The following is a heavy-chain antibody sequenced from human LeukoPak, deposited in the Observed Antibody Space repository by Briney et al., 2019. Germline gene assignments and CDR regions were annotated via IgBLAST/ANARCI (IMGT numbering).Heavy chain of an antibody. CDR3: ARDGGYCTNVVCYTGYLDL. J-gene: IGHJ2*01. D-gene: IGHD2-8*01. Sequence: PSETLSLTCTVSGGSISSHYWSWIRQPPGKGLEWIGYIYYSGSTNYNPSLKSRVTISVDTSKNQFSLKLSSVTAADTAVYYCARDGGYCTNVVCYTGYLDLWGRGTLVTVST. V-gene: IGHV4-59*11. CDR1: GGSISSHY. CDR2: IYYSGST.